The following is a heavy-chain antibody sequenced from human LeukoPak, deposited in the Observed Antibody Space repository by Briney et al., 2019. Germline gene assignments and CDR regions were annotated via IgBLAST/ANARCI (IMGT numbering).Heavy chain of an antibody. D-gene: IGHD6-6*01. CDR3: AREWVRAYVSPEYSNSLQRENWFDP. CDR1: GGSISSGGYY. CDR2: IYTSGST. J-gene: IGHJ5*02. V-gene: IGHV4-61*02. Sequence: PSETLSLTCTVSGGSISSGGYYWSWIRQHPGKGLEWIGRIYTSGSTNYNPSLKSRVTMSVDTSKNQFSLKLSSVTAADTAVYYCAREWVRAYVSPEYSNSLQRENWFDPWGQGTLVTVSS.